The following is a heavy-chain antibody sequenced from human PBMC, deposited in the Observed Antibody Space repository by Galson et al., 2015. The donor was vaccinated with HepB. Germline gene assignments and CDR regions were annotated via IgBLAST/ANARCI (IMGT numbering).Heavy chain of an antibody. CDR3: ARPYYYGSGRWNDAFDI. CDR2: ISSSSSYI. V-gene: IGHV3-21*01. D-gene: IGHD3-10*01. CDR1: GFTFSSYS. Sequence: LRLSCAASGFTFSSYSMNWVRQAPGKGLEWVSSISSSSSYIYYADSVKGRFTISRDNAKNSLYLQMNSLRAEDTAVYYCARPYYYGSGRWNDAFDIWGQGTMVTVSS. J-gene: IGHJ3*02.